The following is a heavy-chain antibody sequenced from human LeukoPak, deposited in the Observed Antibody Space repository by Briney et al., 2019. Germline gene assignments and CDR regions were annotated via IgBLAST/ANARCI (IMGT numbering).Heavy chain of an antibody. J-gene: IGHJ5*02. D-gene: IGHD6-6*01. CDR1: GGSISSYY. CDR2: IYTSGST. Sequence: SETLSLTCTVSGGSISSYYWSWIRQPAGKGLEWIGRIYTSGSTNYNPSLKSRVTMSVDTSKNQFSLKLSSVTAADTAVYYCAREKRAARLNWFDPGGQGTLVTVSS. CDR3: AREKRAARLNWFDP. V-gene: IGHV4-4*07.